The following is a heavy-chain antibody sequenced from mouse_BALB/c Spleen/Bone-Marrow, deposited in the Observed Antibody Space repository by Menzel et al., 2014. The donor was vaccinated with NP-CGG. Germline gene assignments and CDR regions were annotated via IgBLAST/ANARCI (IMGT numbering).Heavy chain of an antibody. CDR2: ISSGSSTI. Sequence: EVKVEESGGGLVQPGGSRKVSCAASGFTFSSLGMHWVRQAPEKGLEWVAYISSGSSTIYYADTVKGRFTISRDNPKNTLFLQMTSLRSEDTAMYYCARSTMITTGYYYAMDYWGQGTSVTVSS. CDR3: ARSTMITTGYYYAMDY. J-gene: IGHJ4*01. D-gene: IGHD2-4*01. CDR1: GFTFSSLG. V-gene: IGHV5-17*02.